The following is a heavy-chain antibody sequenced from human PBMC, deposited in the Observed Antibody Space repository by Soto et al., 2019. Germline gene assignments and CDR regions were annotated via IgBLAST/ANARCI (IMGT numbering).Heavy chain of an antibody. V-gene: IGHV4-34*01. CDR3: ARGHRITIFGVVIGENWFDP. Sequence: QVQLQQWGAGLLKPSETLSLTCAVYGGSFSGYYWSWIRQPPGKGLEWIGEINHSGSTNYNPPLKSRVTISVDTSKNQFSLKLSSVTAADTAVYYCARGHRITIFGVVIGENWFDPWGQGTLVTVSS. CDR1: GGSFSGYY. CDR2: INHSGST. D-gene: IGHD3-3*01. J-gene: IGHJ5*02.